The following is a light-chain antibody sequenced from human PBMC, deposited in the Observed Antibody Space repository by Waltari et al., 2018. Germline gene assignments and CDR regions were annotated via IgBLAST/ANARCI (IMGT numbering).Light chain of an antibody. Sequence: QSALTQPASVSGSPGQSLTISCTGTSSDVGSYTLVSWYQQHPGKAPKLMIYEVSKRPSGVSNRFSGSKSGNTASLTISGLQAEDEADYYCCSYAGSSTFVFGGGTKLTVL. CDR3: CSYAGSSTFV. V-gene: IGLV2-23*02. J-gene: IGLJ2*01. CDR2: EVS. CDR1: SSDVGSYTL.